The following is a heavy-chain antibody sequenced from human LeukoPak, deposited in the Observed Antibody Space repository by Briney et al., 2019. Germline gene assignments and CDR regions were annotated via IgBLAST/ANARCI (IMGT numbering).Heavy chain of an antibody. J-gene: IGHJ3*02. V-gene: IGHV4-38-2*02. CDR1: GYSISSGYY. CDR3: ARYGDLGAFDI. D-gene: IGHD4-17*01. Sequence: SETLSLTCSVSGYSISSGYYWGWVRQPPGKALEWIGNIFYSGSTYYSPSLKSRVTISVDTSKNQFSLKLSSVTAADTAVYYCARYGDLGAFDIWGQGTMVTVSS. CDR2: IFYSGST.